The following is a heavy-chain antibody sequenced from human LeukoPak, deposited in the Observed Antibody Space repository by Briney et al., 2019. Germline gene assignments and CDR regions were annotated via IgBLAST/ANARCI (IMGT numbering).Heavy chain of an antibody. J-gene: IGHJ4*02. V-gene: IGHV1-8*01. CDR2: MNPNSGNT. D-gene: IGHD5-12*01. CDR1: GYTFTSYD. Sequence: ASVKVSCKASGYTFTSYDINWVRQATGQGLEWMGWMNPNSGNTGYAQKLQGRVTMTTDTSTSTAYMELRSLRSDDTAVYYCARGYESLSLGYWGQGTLVTVSS. CDR3: ARGYESLSLGY.